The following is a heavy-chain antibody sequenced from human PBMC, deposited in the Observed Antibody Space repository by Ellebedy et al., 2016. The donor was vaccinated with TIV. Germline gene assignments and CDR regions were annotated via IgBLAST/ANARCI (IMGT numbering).Heavy chain of an antibody. V-gene: IGHV4-61*01. Sequence: MPSETLSLTCTVSGDSVTSGSYYWSWIRQPPGKGLEWIGFIFYSRSTSYNPSLKSRVTISADTSKNQFSLKVSSVTAADAAVYYCTRGDYHGLSWGQGTLVTVSS. CDR3: TRGDYHGLS. J-gene: IGHJ5*02. D-gene: IGHD3-10*01. CDR2: IFYSRST. CDR1: GDSVTSGSYY.